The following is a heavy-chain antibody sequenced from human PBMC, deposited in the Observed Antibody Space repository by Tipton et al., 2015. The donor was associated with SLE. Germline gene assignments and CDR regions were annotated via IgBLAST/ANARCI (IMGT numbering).Heavy chain of an antibody. V-gene: IGHV4-59*01. D-gene: IGHD6-13*01. Sequence: LRLSCTVSGGSISSCYWSWIRPPPGKGLEWIGDIYYSGSTNYNPSLKSRVTISVDTSKNQFSLKLSSVTAADTAVYYCARSQQRPYMDVLGKGTTVAFSS. CDR3: ARSQQRPYMDV. CDR2: IYYSGST. CDR1: GGSISSCY. J-gene: IGHJ6*03.